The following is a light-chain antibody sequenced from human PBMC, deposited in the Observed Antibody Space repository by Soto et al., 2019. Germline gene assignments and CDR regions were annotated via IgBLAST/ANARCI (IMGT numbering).Light chain of an antibody. Sequence: EIVLTQSPGTLSLSPGERVTLSCRAGQSFRNVYLAWYHQKPGQAPRLLIYAASNRATGIPDRFSGSGSGTDFTLPISRLEPEDFAVYYCQQYGSSGTFGQGTKV. V-gene: IGKV3-20*01. CDR2: AAS. J-gene: IGKJ1*01. CDR1: QSFRNVY. CDR3: QQYGSSGT.